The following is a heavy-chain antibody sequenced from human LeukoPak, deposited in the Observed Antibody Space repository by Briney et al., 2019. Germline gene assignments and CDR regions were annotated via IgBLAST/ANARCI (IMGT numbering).Heavy chain of an antibody. CDR1: GFTYRDYY. CDR3: ARDMKPLGVDP. J-gene: IGHJ5*02. D-gene: IGHD1-14*01. Sequence: GGTLRLFCAASGFTYRDYYMSWAPHAPGKGLEWGLYLSSSCSTIYYADSVKCRFTISRENAKNSLYLQRNSLTAEHTAVYYCARDMKPLGVDPWGQGTLVTVSS. CDR2: LSSSCSTI. V-gene: IGHV3-11*01.